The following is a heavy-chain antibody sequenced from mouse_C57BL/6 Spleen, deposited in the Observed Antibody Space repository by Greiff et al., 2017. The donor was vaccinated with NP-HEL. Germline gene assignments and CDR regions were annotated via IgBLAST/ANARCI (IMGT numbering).Heavy chain of an antibody. CDR1: GYTFTTYP. D-gene: IGHD2-4*01. J-gene: IGHJ3*01. V-gene: IGHV1-47*01. CDR2: FHPYNDDT. CDR3: ARKYSSYDYEFAY. Sequence: VKLVESGAELVKPGASVKMSCKASGYTFTTYPIEWMKQNHGKSLEWIGNFHPYNDDTKYNEKFKGKATLTVEKSSSTVYLELSRLTSDDSAVYYCARKYSSYDYEFAYWGQGTLVTVSA.